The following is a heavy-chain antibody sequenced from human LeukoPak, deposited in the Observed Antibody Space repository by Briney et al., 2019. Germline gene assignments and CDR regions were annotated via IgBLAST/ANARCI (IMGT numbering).Heavy chain of an antibody. J-gene: IGHJ4*02. CDR1: GGSISSSSYY. D-gene: IGHD1-14*01. Sequence: SETLSLTCTVSGGSISSSSYYWCWIRQHPGKGLEWIGSIYYSGSTYYNPSLKSRVTISVDTSKNQFSLKLSSVTAADAAVYYCARSPETGQNWGQGTLVTVSS. CDR3: ARSPETGQN. V-gene: IGHV4-39*01. CDR2: IYYSGST.